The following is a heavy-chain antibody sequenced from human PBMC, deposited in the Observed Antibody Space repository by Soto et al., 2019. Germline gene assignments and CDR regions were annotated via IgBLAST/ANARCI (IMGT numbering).Heavy chain of an antibody. CDR3: ASLNGQWAGYFDY. CDR1: GFTFSSCA. D-gene: IGHD1-26*01. V-gene: IGHV3-30-3*01. CDR2: ISYAGSNK. J-gene: IGHJ4*02. Sequence: QVQLVESGGGVVLPEKSLILSCAASGFTFSSCAMHWVRQAPGKGLEWVAVISYAGSNKYYTDPVKARFTISRDNSKNTLYLQMDSLRAEDTVVYYCASLNGQWAGYFDYWGQGTLVTVSS.